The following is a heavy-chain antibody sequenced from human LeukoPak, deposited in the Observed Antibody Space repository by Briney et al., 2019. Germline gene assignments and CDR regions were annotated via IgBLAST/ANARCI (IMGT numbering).Heavy chain of an antibody. Sequence: PGGSLRLSCAASGFTFSGSAIHWVRQASGKGLEWVGRIRSKANSYATAYAASVKGRFTISRDDSKNTAYLQMNSLKTEDTAVYYCTRLGDSSGYYSDAFDIWGQGTMVTVSS. CDR3: TRLGDSSGYYSDAFDI. CDR2: IRSKANSYAT. CDR1: GFTFSGSA. V-gene: IGHV3-73*01. D-gene: IGHD3-22*01. J-gene: IGHJ3*02.